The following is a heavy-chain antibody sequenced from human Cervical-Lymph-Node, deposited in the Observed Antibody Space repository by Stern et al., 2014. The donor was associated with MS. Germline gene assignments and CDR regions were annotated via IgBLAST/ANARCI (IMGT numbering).Heavy chain of an antibody. CDR2: INPSGGST. D-gene: IGHD1-26*01. CDR1: GYTFTSYY. CDR3: ARVGATGGWWFDP. J-gene: IGHJ5*02. Sequence: QVQLVQSGAEVKKPGASVKVSCKASGYTFTSYYMHWVRQTPGQGLAWMGIINPSGGSTSYAQKFQGRVTMTRDTSTSTVYMELSSLRSEDTAVYYCARVGATGGWWFDPWGQGTLVTVSS. V-gene: IGHV1-46*03.